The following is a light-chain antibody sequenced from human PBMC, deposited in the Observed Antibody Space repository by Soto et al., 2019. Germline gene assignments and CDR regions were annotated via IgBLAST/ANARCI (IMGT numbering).Light chain of an antibody. CDR2: KAS. CDR3: HQYDSYWT. Sequence: DIQMTPSPSTLSASVGARVTITCRASQSISGWLAWYQQKPGKAPKLLIYKASSLESGVPSRFSGSGSGTEFTLTISSLQPDDFATYYCHQYDSYWTFGQGTKVEIK. J-gene: IGKJ1*01. CDR1: QSISGW. V-gene: IGKV1-5*03.